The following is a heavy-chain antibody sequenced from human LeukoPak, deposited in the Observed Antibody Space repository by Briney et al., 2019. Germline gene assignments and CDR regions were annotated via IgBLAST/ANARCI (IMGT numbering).Heavy chain of an antibody. J-gene: IGHJ4*02. D-gene: IGHD3-3*01. V-gene: IGHV1-46*01. CDR3: ARAGHLRFLEWPWDY. CDR1: GYTFTSYY. Sequence: ASVKVSCKASGYTFTSYYMHWVRQAPGQGLEWMGIINPSGGSTSYAQKFQGRVTMTRDTSISTAYMELSRLRSDDTAVYYCARAGHLRFLEWPWDYWGQGTLVTVSS. CDR2: INPSGGST.